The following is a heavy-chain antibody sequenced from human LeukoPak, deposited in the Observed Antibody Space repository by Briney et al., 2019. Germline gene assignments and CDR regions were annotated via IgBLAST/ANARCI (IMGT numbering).Heavy chain of an antibody. CDR2: ISSSSSYI. J-gene: IGHJ4*02. CDR3: ARGLGMVRGVIFDC. V-gene: IGHV3-21*01. D-gene: IGHD3-10*01. Sequence: GGSLRLSCAASGFTFSSYSMNWVRQAPGKRLECVSSISSSSSYIYYADSVKGRFTISRDNAKNSLYLQMNSLRAEDMAVYFCARGLGMVRGVIFDCWGQGTLVTVSS. CDR1: GFTFSSYS.